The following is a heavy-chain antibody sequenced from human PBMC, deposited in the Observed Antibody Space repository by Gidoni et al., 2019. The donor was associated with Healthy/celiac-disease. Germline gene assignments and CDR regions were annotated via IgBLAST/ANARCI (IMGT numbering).Heavy chain of an antibody. CDR2: ISYDGSNK. CDR3: ARDAVGRLITDDSSGYYYGYYYYYMDV. Sequence: QVQLVESGGGVVQPGRSLRLSCAASGFTFSSYALHWVRQAPGKGLEWVAVISYDGSNKYYADSVKGRFTISRDNSKNTLYLQMNSLRAEDTAVYYCARDAVGRLITDDSSGYYYGYYYYYMDVWGKGTTVTVSS. D-gene: IGHD3-22*01. J-gene: IGHJ6*03. CDR1: GFTFSSYA. V-gene: IGHV3-30-3*01.